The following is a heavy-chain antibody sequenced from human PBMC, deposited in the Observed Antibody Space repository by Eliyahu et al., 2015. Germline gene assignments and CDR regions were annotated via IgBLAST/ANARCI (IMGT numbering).Heavy chain of an antibody. V-gene: IGHV3-11*06. CDR1: GFTFSDYY. CDR3: ARDDSYSGYEPFDY. CDR2: ISSSSSYT. D-gene: IGHD5-12*01. J-gene: IGHJ4*02. Sequence: QVQLVESGGGLVKPGGSLRLSCAAXGFTFSDYYMSWIRQAPGKGLEWVSYISSSSSYTNYADSVKGRFTISRDNAKNSLYLQMNSLRAEDTAVYYCARDDSYSGYEPFDYWGQGTLVTVSS.